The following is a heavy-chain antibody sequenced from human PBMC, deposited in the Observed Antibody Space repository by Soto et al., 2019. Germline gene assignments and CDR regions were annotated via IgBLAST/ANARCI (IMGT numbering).Heavy chain of an antibody. J-gene: IGHJ4*02. Sequence: QSQTLSLTCAISGDSVSSNSAAWNWIRQSPSRGLEWLGRTYYRSKWYNDYAVSVKSRITINPDTSKNQFSLQLNSVTPEDTAVYYCARVWGKQSPDCSGGSCQENFDYWGQGTLVTVSS. CDR3: ARVWGKQSPDCSGGSCQENFDY. CDR2: TYYRSKWYN. V-gene: IGHV6-1*01. CDR1: GDSVSSNSAA. D-gene: IGHD2-15*01.